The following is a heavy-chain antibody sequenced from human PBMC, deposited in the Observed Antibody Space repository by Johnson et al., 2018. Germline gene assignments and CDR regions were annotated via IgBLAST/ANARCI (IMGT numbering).Heavy chain of an antibody. D-gene: IGHD3-9*01. J-gene: IGHJ6*03. V-gene: IGHV4-59*01. CDR3: ARGVGYYDILTGFFYYYYMDV. CDR1: GGSISSYY. Sequence: QVQLQQWGAGLLKPSETLSLTCAVSGGSISSYYWSWIRQPPGKGLEWIGSIYYSGSTNYNPSLKSRVPITVDTSKNQFSLKLSSVPAADTAVYYCARGVGYYDILTGFFYYYYMDVWGKGTTVTVSS. CDR2: IYYSGST.